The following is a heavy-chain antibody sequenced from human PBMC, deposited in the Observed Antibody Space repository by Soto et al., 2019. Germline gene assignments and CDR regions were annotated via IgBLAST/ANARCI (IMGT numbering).Heavy chain of an antibody. CDR2: IKNKSQGMTT. CDR3: ITNDDSGINCLESHGDDAFEI. D-gene: IGHD1-26*01. J-gene: IGHJ3*02. V-gene: IGHV3-15*01. Sequence: EVQLVESGGGLVKPGESLRLSCAASGFTFINAWMTLVRQAPGKGLEWVGRIKNKSQGMTTDYAATVKGRFTSSRDDSKNMVYLQMNSLQTEDAAVYYCITNDDSGINCLESHGDDAFEIWGQGTLVTV. CDR1: GFTFINAW.